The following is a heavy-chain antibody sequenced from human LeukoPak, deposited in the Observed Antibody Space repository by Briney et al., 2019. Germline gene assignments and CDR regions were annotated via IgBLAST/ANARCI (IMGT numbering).Heavy chain of an antibody. J-gene: IGHJ4*02. V-gene: IGHV3-23*01. CDR3: ARSMVRIDY. Sequence: GGSLRLSCAASGFTFSSYAMSWVRQAPGKGLEWVSSISGSGDSTYYADSVKGRFTVSRDNSKNTLYLQMNSLRAEDTAVYYCARSMVRIDYWGQGTLVTVSS. D-gene: IGHD3-10*01. CDR2: ISGSGDST. CDR1: GFTFSSYA.